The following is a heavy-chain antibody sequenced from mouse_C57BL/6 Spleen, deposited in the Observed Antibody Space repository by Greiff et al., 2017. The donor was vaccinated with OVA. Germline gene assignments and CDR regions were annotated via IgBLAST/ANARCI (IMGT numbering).Heavy chain of an antibody. D-gene: IGHD1-1*01. CDR1: GYTFTSYW. Sequence: VQLQQSGAELVKPGASVKLSCKASGYTFTSYWMQWVKQRPGQGLEWIGEIDPSDSYTNYNQKFKGKATLTVDTSSSTAYMQLSSLTSEDSAVYYCARNYGPYYFDYWGQGTTLTVSS. J-gene: IGHJ2*01. V-gene: IGHV1-50*01. CDR3: ARNYGPYYFDY. CDR2: IDPSDSYT.